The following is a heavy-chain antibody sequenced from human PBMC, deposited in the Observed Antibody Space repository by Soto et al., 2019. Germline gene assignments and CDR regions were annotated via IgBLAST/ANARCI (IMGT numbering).Heavy chain of an antibody. CDR3: ANSDDYGDDCIY. Sequence: EVQLLESGGGLVQPGGSLRLSCAASGFTFSSYAMSWVRQAPGKGLAWVSAISGSGGSTYYADSVKGRFTISRDNSKNTLYLQMNSLRAEDTAVYYCANSDDYGDDCIYWGQGTLVTVSS. D-gene: IGHD4-17*01. CDR1: GFTFSSYA. J-gene: IGHJ4*02. CDR2: ISGSGGST. V-gene: IGHV3-23*01.